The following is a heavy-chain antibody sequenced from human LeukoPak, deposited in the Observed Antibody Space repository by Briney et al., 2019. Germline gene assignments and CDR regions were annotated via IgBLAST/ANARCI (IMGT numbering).Heavy chain of an antibody. CDR2: IYHSGST. J-gene: IGHJ4*02. CDR3: ARDAGVGYFDY. D-gene: IGHD1-26*01. CDR1: GGSISSGGYS. V-gene: IGHV4-30-2*01. Sequence: SEILSLTCAVSGGSISSGGYSWSWIRQPPGKGLEWIGYIYHSGSTYYNPSLKSRVTISVDRSKNQFSLKLSSVTAADTAVYYCARDAGVGYFDYWGQGTLVTVSS.